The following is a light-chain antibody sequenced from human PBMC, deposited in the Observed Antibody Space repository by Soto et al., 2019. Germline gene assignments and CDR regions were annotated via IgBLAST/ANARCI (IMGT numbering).Light chain of an antibody. J-gene: IGLJ2*01. CDR3: NSYVTNNVVV. CDR2: EVN. V-gene: IGLV2-8*01. Sequence: QSVLTQPPSASGSLGQSVTLSCTGTRDDVGGYNYVSWYQQHPGKAPKVLIYEVNKRPPGVPARFSGSKSGNTASLTVSGLRAEDEAVYYCNSYVTNNVVVFGGGTQLTVL. CDR1: RDDVGGYNY.